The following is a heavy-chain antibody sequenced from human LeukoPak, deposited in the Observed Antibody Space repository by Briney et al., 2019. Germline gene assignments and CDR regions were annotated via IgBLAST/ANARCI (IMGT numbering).Heavy chain of an antibody. J-gene: IGHJ4*02. CDR1: GGSLSGYY. CDR3: ARGSIADRLSC. CDR2: INHSGGT. V-gene: IGHV4-34*01. D-gene: IGHD6-6*01. Sequence: PSETLSLTCAVFGGSLSGYYWSWIRQPPGKRLEWIGEINHSGGTSYTPSLKSRLTMSVDTSKNQFSLRLNSVTAADTAVYYCARGSIADRLSCWGQGTLVTVSS.